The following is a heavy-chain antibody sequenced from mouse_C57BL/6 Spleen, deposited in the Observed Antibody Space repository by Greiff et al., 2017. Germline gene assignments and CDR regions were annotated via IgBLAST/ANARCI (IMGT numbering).Heavy chain of an antibody. D-gene: IGHD2-2*01. CDR1: GYTFTSYG. CDR2: IHPTGGNT. J-gene: IGHJ2*02. Sequence: QVQLQQPGAELVRPGASVKLSCKASGYTFTSYGMSWVKQRTGQGLEWIGEIHPTGGNTNYNEKFKGKATLTVDKSSSTAYMELSSLTSEDSAVYFCAIDYANDDSDFDYWGQGTSATVSS. CDR3: AIDYANDDSDFDY. V-gene: IGHV1-81*01.